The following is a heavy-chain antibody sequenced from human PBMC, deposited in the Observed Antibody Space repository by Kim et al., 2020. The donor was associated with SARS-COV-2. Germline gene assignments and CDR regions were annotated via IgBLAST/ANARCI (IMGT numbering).Heavy chain of an antibody. V-gene: IGHV3-23*01. D-gene: IGHD4-4*01. CDR2: ISASGGDT. CDR3: AKVTTLTAPFYDY. Sequence: GGSLRLSCAASGFTFSSYALSWVRQAPGKGLEWVSRISASGGDTYYADSVQGRFTISRDNSKNALNLEMNSLRAEDTALYYCAKVTTLTAPFYDYWGQGTLVTSPQ. J-gene: IGHJ4*02. CDR1: GFTFSSYA.